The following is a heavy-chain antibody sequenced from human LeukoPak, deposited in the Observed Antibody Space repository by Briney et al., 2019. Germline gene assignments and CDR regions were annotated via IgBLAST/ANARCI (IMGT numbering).Heavy chain of an antibody. CDR3: AKEEYDFWSGYR. CDR1: GYTFTSYY. Sequence: SCKASGYTFTSYYMHWVRQAPGKGLEWVAFIRYDGSNKYYADSVKGRFTISRDNSKNTLYLQMNSLRAEDTAVYYCAKEEYDFWSGYRWGQGTLVTVSS. J-gene: IGHJ4*02. CDR2: IRYDGSNK. V-gene: IGHV3-30*02. D-gene: IGHD3-3*01.